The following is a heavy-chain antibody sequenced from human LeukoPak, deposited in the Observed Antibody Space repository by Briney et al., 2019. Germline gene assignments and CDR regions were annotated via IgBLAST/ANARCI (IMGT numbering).Heavy chain of an antibody. V-gene: IGHV5-51*01. CDR2: IYPGDSDT. CDR1: GYSFTSYW. J-gene: IGHJ4*02. CDR3: ARLERAMVPYFDY. Sequence: GASLQISCQGSGYSFTSYWIGWVRPMPGKGLEWMGIIYPGDSDTRDSPSFQGQVTISADKSISTAYLQWSSLKASDTAMYYCARLERAMVPYFDYWGQGTLVTVSS. D-gene: IGHD5-18*01.